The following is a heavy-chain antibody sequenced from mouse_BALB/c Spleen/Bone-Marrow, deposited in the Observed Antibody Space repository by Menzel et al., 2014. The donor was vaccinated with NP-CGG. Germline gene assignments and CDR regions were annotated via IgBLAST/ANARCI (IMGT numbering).Heavy chain of an antibody. Sequence: QVQLKESGAELVKPGASMKMSCEASGYTFTSYNLHWIKQTPGQGLEWIGAIYPGNGDTSYNQRFKGKATLTTDKSSNTAYMQLSSLTSEDSAVYYCAREGRSHFDHWGQGSTLTVSS. CDR2: IYPGNGDT. V-gene: IGHV1-12*01. CDR3: AREGRSHFDH. J-gene: IGHJ2*01. CDR1: GYTFTSYN.